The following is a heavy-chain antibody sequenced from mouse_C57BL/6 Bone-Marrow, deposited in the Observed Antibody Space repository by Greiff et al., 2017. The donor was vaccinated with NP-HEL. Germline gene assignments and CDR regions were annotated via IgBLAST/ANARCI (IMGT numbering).Heavy chain of an antibody. CDR1: GFTITDYS. J-gene: IGHJ3*01. CDR3: TTFITTVVAEGGFAY. V-gene: IGHV14-1*01. Sequence: VQLQQSGAELVRPGASVKLSCTASGFTITDYSMHWVKQRPEQGLEWIGRIDPEDGDTEYAAKFQGKATMTADTSSNTAYLQLSSLTSEDTAVDYCTTFITTVVAEGGFAYWGQGTLVTVSA. CDR2: IDPEDGDT. D-gene: IGHD1-1*01.